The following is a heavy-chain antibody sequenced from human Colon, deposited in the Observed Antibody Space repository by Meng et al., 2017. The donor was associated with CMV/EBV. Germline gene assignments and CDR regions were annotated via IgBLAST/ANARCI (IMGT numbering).Heavy chain of an antibody. CDR1: GFTFSDYI. Sequence: GGSLRLSCAASGFTFSDYIMNWVRQAPGKGLEWVSSISATSTDIYYADSVKGRFTISRDNGKNLVYLQMNNLRAEDTAVYYCARDTRGYCSGGSCYKGGWFDPWGQGTLVTVSS. D-gene: IGHD2-15*01. V-gene: IGHV3-21*06. CDR2: ISATSTDI. CDR3: ARDTRGYCSGGSCYKGGWFDP. J-gene: IGHJ5*02.